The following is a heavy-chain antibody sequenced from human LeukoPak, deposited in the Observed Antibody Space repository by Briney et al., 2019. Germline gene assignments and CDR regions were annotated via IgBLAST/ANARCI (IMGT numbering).Heavy chain of an antibody. CDR1: GASINSYY. D-gene: IGHD3-22*01. J-gene: IGHJ3*02. Sequence: SETLSLTCTVSGASINSYYWTWIRQPAGKGLEWIGRIYSGGSTNYSPSLKSRVTMSVDTSKNQFSLRLNSVTAADTAVYYCARGAVGYYDSSHAFDIWGQGTMVTVSS. CDR2: IYSGGST. V-gene: IGHV4-4*07. CDR3: ARGAVGYYDSSHAFDI.